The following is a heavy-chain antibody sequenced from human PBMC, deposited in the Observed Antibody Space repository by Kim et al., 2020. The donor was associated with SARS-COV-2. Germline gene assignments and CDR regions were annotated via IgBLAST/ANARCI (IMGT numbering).Heavy chain of an antibody. J-gene: IGHJ6*02. CDR1: GFTFSSYG. V-gene: IGHV3-33*06. CDR3: AKDWGYYYGMDV. CDR2: IWYDGSNK. D-gene: IGHD7-27*01. Sequence: GGSLRLSCAASGFTFSSYGMHWVRQAPGKGLEWVAVIWYDGSNKYYADSVKGRFTISRDNSKNTLYLQMNSLRAEDTAVYYCAKDWGYYYGMDVWGQGTTGTVSS.